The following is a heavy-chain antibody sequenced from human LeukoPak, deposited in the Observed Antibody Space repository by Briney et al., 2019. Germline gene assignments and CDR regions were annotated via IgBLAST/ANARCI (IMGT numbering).Heavy chain of an antibody. V-gene: IGHV5-51*01. CDR1: GYSFTSYW. D-gene: IGHD3-3*01. CDR3: ARHATIFGVVIPFDF. J-gene: IGHJ4*02. Sequence: GEPLKISCKGSGYSFTSYWFGWVRQLPGKGLEWMGIIYPGDSDTRYSPSFLGQVTISADKSISTAYLQWSSLKATDTAMYYCARHATIFGVVIPFDFWGQGTRVTVSS. CDR2: IYPGDSDT.